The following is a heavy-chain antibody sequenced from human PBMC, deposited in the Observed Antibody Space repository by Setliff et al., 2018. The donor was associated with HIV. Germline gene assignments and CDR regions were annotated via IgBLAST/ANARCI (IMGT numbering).Heavy chain of an antibody. V-gene: IGHV4-61*09. CDR1: GGSISSGSYY. J-gene: IGHJ5*02. Sequence: SETLSLTCTVSGGSISSGSYYWSWIRQPAGKGLEWIGHINTSGSTNYNPSLKSRVTISVDTSKNQFSLKLSSVTAADTAVYYCARERSALLWKNWFDPWGQGTLVTVSS. CDR2: INTSGST. CDR3: ARERSALLWKNWFDP. D-gene: IGHD3-10*01.